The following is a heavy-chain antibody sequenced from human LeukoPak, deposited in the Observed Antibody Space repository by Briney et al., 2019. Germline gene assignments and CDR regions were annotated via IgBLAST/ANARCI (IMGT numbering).Heavy chain of an antibody. D-gene: IGHD4-17*01. CDR3: ARDGGIHDYGPN. CDR1: GYTFTSYY. J-gene: IGHJ4*02. CDR2: INPSGGST. V-gene: IGHV1-46*01. Sequence: GASVKVSCKASGYTFTSYYMHWVRQAPGQGLEWMGIINPSGGSTSYAQKFQGRVTMTTDTSTSTAYMELSSLRSEDTAVYYCARDGGIHDYGPNWGQGTLVTVSS.